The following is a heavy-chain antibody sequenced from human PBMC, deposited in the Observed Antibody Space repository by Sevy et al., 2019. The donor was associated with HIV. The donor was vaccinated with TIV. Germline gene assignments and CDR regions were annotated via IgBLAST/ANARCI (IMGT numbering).Heavy chain of an antibody. CDR3: ARPGRSSSSFYFDY. CDR2: IYHRGST. Sequence: SESLSLTCAVSGYSISSGYYWGWIRQPPGKGLEWIGSIYHRGSTYYNPSLKSPVTISVNTSKNQFSLKLSSVTAADTAVYYCARPGRSSSSFYFDYWGQGTLVIVSS. J-gene: IGHJ4*02. CDR1: GYSISSGYY. D-gene: IGHD6-6*01. V-gene: IGHV4-38-2*01.